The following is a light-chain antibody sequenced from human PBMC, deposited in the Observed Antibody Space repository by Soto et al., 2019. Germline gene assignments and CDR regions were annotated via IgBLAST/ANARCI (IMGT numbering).Light chain of an antibody. CDR2: WAS. CDR3: QQYYSPPWT. CDR1: QSVLYSSNNKNY. V-gene: IGKV4-1*01. Sequence: DIVMTQSPDSLAVSLGERATINCKSSQSVLYSSNNKNYLAWYQQKPGQPPTLLIYWASTQESGVPDRFSGSGSETDFTLTISSLQAEDVAVSYCQQYYSPPWTFGQGTKVQIK. J-gene: IGKJ1*01.